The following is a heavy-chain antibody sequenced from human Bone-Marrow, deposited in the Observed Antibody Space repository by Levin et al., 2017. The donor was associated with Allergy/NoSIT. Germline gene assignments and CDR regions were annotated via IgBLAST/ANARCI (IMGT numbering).Heavy chain of an antibody. CDR1: GYSFTNYW. J-gene: IGHJ2*01. CDR2: IYPRDSDT. Sequence: KVSCKGSGYSFTNYWIGWVRQMPGRGLEWMGIIYPRDSDTRYSPSFQGQVTISADKSISTAYLQWNSLKASDTALYYCARVADYGSGKWYFDLWGRGTLVTVSS. D-gene: IGHD3-10*01. CDR3: ARVADYGSGKWYFDL. V-gene: IGHV5-51*01.